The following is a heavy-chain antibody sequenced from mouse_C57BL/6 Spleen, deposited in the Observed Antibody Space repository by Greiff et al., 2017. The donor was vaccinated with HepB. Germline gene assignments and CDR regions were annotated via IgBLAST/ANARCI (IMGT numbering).Heavy chain of an antibody. Sequence: EVHLVESEGGLVQPGSSMKLSCTASGFTFSDYYMAWVRQVPEKGLEWVANINYDGSSTYYLDSLKSRFIISRDNAKNILYLQMSSLKSEDTATYYCARGGIYDYPFDYWGQGTTLTVSS. CDR3: ARGGIYDYPFDY. J-gene: IGHJ2*01. CDR2: INYDGSST. V-gene: IGHV5-16*01. D-gene: IGHD2-4*01. CDR1: GFTFSDYY.